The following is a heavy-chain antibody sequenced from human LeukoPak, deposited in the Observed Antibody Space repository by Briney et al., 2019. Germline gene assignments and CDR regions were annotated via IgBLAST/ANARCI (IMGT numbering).Heavy chain of an antibody. J-gene: IGHJ5*02. CDR2: IDSDGSST. V-gene: IGHV3-74*01. Sequence: GGSLRLSCAASGFTFSSHWMNWVRQAPGKGLVWVSRIDSDGSSTTYADSVKGRFTISRDNAKNSLYLQMNSLRAEDTAVYYCARNNNYFDHWGQGTLVTVSS. CDR3: ARNNNYFDH. CDR1: GFTFSSHW.